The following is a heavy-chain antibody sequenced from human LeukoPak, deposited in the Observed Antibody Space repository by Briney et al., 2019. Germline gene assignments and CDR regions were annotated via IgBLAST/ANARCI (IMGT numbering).Heavy chain of an antibody. Sequence: GGSLRLSCAASGFTFSSYAIHWVRQAPGKGLEWVAVISYDGSNKYYADSVKGRFTISRDNSKNTLYLQMNSLRAEDTAVYYCATATVVTHAFDIWGQGTMVTVSS. D-gene: IGHD4-23*01. V-gene: IGHV3-30-3*01. J-gene: IGHJ3*02. CDR3: ATATVVTHAFDI. CDR2: ISYDGSNK. CDR1: GFTFSSYA.